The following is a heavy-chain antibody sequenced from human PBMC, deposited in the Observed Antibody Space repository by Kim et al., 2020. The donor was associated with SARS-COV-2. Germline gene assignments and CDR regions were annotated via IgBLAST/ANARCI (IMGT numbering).Heavy chain of an antibody. D-gene: IGHD6-19*01. CDR3: ARHPGGRGWYGGWFDP. V-gene: IGHV4-59*08. CDR2: IYYSGST. J-gene: IGHJ5*02. CDR1: GGSISSYY. Sequence: SETLSLTCTVSGGSISSYYWSWIRQPPGKGLEWIGYIYYSGSTNYNPSLKSRVTISVDTSKNQFSLKLSSVTAADTAVYYCARHPGGRGWYGGWFDPWGQGTLVTVSS.